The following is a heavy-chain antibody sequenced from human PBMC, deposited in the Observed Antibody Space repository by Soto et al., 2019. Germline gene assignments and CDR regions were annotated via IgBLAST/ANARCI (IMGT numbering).Heavy chain of an antibody. V-gene: IGHV4-34*01. D-gene: IGHD2-8*01. Sequence: SETLSLTCAVYGGSFSGYFWSWIRQPPGKGLEWIGEIRHTGGTSSNLSLKSRVTISVDTSKNQFSLKLSSLTAADTAVYYCARQEVPQWFTKGYYGMDVWGQGTTVTVSS. CDR1: GGSFSGYF. CDR3: ARQEVPQWFTKGYYGMDV. CDR2: IRHTGGT. J-gene: IGHJ6*02.